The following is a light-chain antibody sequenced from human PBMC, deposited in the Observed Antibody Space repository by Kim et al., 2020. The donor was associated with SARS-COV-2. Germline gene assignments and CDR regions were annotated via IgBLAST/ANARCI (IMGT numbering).Light chain of an antibody. J-gene: IGKJ4*02. CDR1: HSVSSSY. Sequence: PGDRASLSCRASHSVSSSYLAWYQQKPGQAPRLLIYGASSRATGIPGRFSGSGSRTDFTLTISRLEPEDVAVYYWQQYGSSPLTFGGGTKVDIK. CDR2: GAS. CDR3: QQYGSSPLT. V-gene: IGKV3-20*01.